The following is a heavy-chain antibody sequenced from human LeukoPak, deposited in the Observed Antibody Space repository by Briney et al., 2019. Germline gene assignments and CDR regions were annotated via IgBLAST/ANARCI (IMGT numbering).Heavy chain of an antibody. CDR2: IYPGDSDT. J-gene: IGHJ6*03. CDR1: GYSFTSYW. CDR3: ARPSIAARPFSQNDCYYYYYMDV. D-gene: IGHD6-6*01. Sequence: GESLKISCKGSGYSFTSYWIGWARQMPGKGLEWMGIIYPGDSDTRYSPSFQGQVTISADKSISTAYLQWSSLKASDTAMYYCARPSIAARPFSQNDCYYYYYMDVWGKGTTVTVSS. V-gene: IGHV5-51*01.